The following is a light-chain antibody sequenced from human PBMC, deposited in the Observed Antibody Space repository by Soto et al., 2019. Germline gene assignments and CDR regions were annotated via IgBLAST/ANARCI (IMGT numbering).Light chain of an antibody. CDR1: QSVSNKY. V-gene: IGKV3-20*01. CDR3: QQYGSSATIT. CDR2: GAS. Sequence: EIVLTQSPGTLSLSPGERATLSCRASQSVSNKYLAWYQQKPGQAPRLXXYGASNRANGIPDRFSGSGSETDLTLTISRLETADFALYYCQQYGSSATITFGQGTRLEIK. J-gene: IGKJ5*01.